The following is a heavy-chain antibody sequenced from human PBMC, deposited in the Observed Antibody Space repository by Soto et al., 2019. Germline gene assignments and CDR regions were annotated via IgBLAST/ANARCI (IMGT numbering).Heavy chain of an antibody. J-gene: IGHJ5*02. CDR1: GGSMSDYY. D-gene: IGHD3-10*01. V-gene: IGHV4-59*01. CDR3: ARGTLLWFGELKKHWFNP. CDR2: IYYSGST. Sequence: SETLSLTCTVSGGSMSDYYWSWIRQPPGKELEWIGYIYYSGSTNYNPSLKSRVTISVDTSKNQFSLKLSSVTAADTAVYYCARGTLLWFGELKKHWFNPWGQGTLVTVSS.